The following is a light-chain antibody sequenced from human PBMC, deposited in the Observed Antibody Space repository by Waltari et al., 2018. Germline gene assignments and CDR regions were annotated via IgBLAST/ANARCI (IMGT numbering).Light chain of an antibody. CDR3: CSFTSSSTWV. J-gene: IGLJ3*02. V-gene: IGLV2-14*03. CDR2: DVS. CDR1: ATDIGGYNY. Sequence: QSALTQPASVSGSPGQSITIPCTGTATDIGGYNYVSWYQQHPGKAPKLVIFDVSSRPSGISYRFSASKFGNTASRTISGLQPDDEADYYCCSFTSSSTWVFGGGTKLTVL.